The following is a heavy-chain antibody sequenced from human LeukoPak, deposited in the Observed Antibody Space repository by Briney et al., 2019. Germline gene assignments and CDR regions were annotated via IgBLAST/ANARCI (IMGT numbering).Heavy chain of an antibody. J-gene: IGHJ6*02. V-gene: IGHV1-8*01. CDR2: MNAKRGNA. D-gene: IGHD3-3*01. CDR1: GYNFTSYD. CDR3: VREEEFWSGYSYYYSGMDV. Sequence: GASVRVSCKASGYNFTSYDINWVRQAPGRGLEWMGWMNAKRGNAGYAQKFQGRVTMTRSTSINTAYMELSSLTTDDTAVYYCVREEEFWSGYSYYYSGMDVWGQGTTVTVSS.